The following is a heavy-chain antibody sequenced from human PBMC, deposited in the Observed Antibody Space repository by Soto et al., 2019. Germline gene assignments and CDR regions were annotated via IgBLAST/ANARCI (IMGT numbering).Heavy chain of an antibody. CDR1: GFTFSSYG. CDR3: AKDRERRGGNSDYGMDV. CDR2: ISYDGSNK. J-gene: IGHJ6*02. V-gene: IGHV3-30*18. Sequence: QVQVVESGGGVVQPGRSLRLSCAASGFTFSSYGMHWVRQAPGKGLEWVAVISYDGSNKYYADSVKGRFTISRDNSKNTLYLQMNSLRPEDTAVYYCAKDRERRGGNSDYGMDVWGQGTTVTVSS. D-gene: IGHD2-21*02.